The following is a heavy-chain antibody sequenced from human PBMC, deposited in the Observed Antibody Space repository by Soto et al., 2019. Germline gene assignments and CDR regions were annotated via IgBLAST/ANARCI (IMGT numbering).Heavy chain of an antibody. CDR2: IYYRGST. CDR3: ARSYSTYGLHWFDL. D-gene: IGHD6-13*01. J-gene: IGHJ5*02. V-gene: IGHV4-59*01. CDR1: GGSISDYY. Sequence: SETQSLTSTVSGGSISDYYWSWIRQTTGKGLEWIGYIYYRGSTNYNPSLKSRVTISVDTSKNQFSLKLSSVTAADTAVYYCARSYSTYGLHWFDLWGQGTLVTVSS.